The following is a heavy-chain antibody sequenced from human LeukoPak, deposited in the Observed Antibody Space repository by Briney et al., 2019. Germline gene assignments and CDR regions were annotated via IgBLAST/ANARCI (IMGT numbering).Heavy chain of an antibody. CDR3: ARHFHPAETTGGYLDL. J-gene: IGHJ2*01. CDR1: GYNFTPYW. CDR2: TFAGYSYS. D-gene: IGHD4-17*01. V-gene: IGHV5-51*01. Sequence: GESLKISCQSFGYNFTPYWIVWVRQMPGKGLEWMGITFAGYSYSIYSPSFQGQVTMSVDKSISTAYLQWSSLKASNTAMYYCARHFHPAETTGGYLDLWGRGTLVTVSA.